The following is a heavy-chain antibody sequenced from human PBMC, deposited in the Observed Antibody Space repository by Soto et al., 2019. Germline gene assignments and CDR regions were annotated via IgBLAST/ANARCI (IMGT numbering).Heavy chain of an antibody. V-gene: IGHV3-30-3*01. D-gene: IGHD6-13*01. CDR2: ISYDGSNK. J-gene: IGHJ6*02. CDR1: GFTFSSYA. Sequence: PGGSLRLSCAASGFTFSSYAMHWVRQAPGKGLEWVAVISYDGSNKYYADSVKGRFTISRDNSKNTLYLQMNSLRAEDTAVYYCARVQSRQKNFYYYYGINVWGQGTTVTVSS. CDR3: ARVQSRQKNFYYYYGINV.